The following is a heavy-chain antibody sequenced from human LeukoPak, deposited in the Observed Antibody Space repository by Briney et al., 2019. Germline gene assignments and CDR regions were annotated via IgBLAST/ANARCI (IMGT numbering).Heavy chain of an antibody. V-gene: IGHV4-34*01. CDR3: ARINRYYCDSSGYHLGAFDI. Sequence: SETLSLTCAVYGGSFSGYYWSWIRQPPGKGLEWIGEINHSGSTNYNPSLKSRVTISVDTSKNQFSLELSSVTAADTAVYYCARINRYYCDSSGYHLGAFDIWGQGTMVTVSS. CDR2: INHSGST. J-gene: IGHJ3*02. CDR1: GGSFSGYY. D-gene: IGHD3-22*01.